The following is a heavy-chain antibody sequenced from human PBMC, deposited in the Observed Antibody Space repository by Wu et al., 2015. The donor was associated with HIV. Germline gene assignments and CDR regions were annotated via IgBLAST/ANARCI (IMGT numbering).Heavy chain of an antibody. CDR1: GYTFTGYY. D-gene: IGHD3-22*01. J-gene: IGHJ4*02. CDR2: INSNSGGT. CDR3: ARVADSSGYPFDRFDY. Sequence: QVQLVQSGAEVKKPGASVKVSCKASGYTFTGYYLHWVRQAPGQGLEWMGWINSNSGGTNYAQKFQGRVTMTRDTSISTAYMELSRLRSDDTAVYYCARVADSSGYPFDRFDYWGQGTLVTVSS. V-gene: IGHV1-2*02.